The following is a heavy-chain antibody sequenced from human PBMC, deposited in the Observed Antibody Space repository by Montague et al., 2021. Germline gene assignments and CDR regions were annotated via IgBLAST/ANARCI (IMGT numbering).Heavy chain of an antibody. V-gene: IGHV4-39*01. CDR1: GGSTTTSNYY. CDR3: ARQTVVSPHFDY. CDR2: VYYRGST. D-gene: IGHD4-23*01. J-gene: IGHJ4*02. Sequence: SETLSLTCAVSGGSTTTSNYYWGWIRQPLGKGLEWIGSVYYRGSTYYNPSLKSRVTIFIDTSKKKFSLNLTSVTAADTAVSFCARQTVVSPHFDYWGQGTRVTVSS.